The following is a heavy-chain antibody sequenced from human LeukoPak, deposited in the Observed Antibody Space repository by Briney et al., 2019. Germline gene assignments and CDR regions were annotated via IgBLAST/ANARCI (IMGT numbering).Heavy chain of an antibody. Sequence: GGSLRLSCAASGFTFSSYAVSWVRQAPGKGLEWVSAISGSGGSTYYADSVKGRFTISRDNSKNTLYLQMNSLRAEDTAVYYCAKGGYCSSTSCYAANWFDPWGQGTLVTVSS. CDR2: ISGSGGST. CDR3: AKGGYCSSTSCYAANWFDP. D-gene: IGHD2-2*01. J-gene: IGHJ5*02. V-gene: IGHV3-23*01. CDR1: GFTFSSYA.